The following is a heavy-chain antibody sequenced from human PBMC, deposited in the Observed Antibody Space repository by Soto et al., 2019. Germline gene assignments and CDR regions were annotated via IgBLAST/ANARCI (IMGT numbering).Heavy chain of an antibody. Sequence: QVQLVESGGGVVQPGRSLRLSCAASGFTLSSYGMHWVRQAPGKGLEWVAVIWYDGSNKYYADSVKGRFTISRDNSKNTLYLQMNSLRAEDTAVYYCARDKRSTRNQSYYYYYMDVWGKGTTVTVSS. CDR1: GFTLSSYG. CDR2: IWYDGSNK. CDR3: ARDKRSTRNQSYYYYYMDV. V-gene: IGHV3-33*01. D-gene: IGHD2-2*01. J-gene: IGHJ6*03.